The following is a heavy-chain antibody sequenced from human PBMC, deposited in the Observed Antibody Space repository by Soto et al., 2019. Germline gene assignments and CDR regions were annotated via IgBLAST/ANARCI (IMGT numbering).Heavy chain of an antibody. CDR1: GFTFSSYS. J-gene: IGHJ6*02. Sequence: GGSLRLSCAASGFTFSSYSMNWVRQAPGKGLEWVSSISSSSSYIYYADSVKGRFTISRDNAKNSLYLQMNSLRAEDTAVYYCASVXGGYCSSTSCFAYGMDVWGQGTTVTVSS. D-gene: IGHD2-2*01. CDR2: ISSSSSYI. CDR3: ASVXGGYCSSTSCFAYGMDV. V-gene: IGHV3-21*01.